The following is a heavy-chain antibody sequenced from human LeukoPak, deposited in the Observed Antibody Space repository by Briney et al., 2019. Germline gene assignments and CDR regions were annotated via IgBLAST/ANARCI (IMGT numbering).Heavy chain of an antibody. J-gene: IGHJ4*02. CDR3: ARVNWVPDY. D-gene: IGHD7-27*01. V-gene: IGHV4-59*08. CDR1: GGSISSYY. CDR2: IYYSGST. Sequence: PSETLSLTCTVSGGSISSYYWSWIRQPPGKGLEWIGYIYYSGSTNYNPSLKSRVTISVDTSKNQFSLKLNSVTAADTAVYFCARVNWVPDYWGQGTLVTVSS.